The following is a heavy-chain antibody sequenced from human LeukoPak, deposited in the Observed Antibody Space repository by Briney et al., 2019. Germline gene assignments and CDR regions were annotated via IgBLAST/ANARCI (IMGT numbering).Heavy chain of an antibody. J-gene: IGHJ4*02. CDR1: GFTFSSYW. V-gene: IGHV3-74*01. Sequence: PGGSLRLSCAASGFTFSSYWMHWVRQAPGKGLVWVSRINSDGSSTSYADSVKGRFTISRDNAKNTLYLQMNSLRAEDTAVYYCARAPIRIAAAGTVDYWGQGTLVTVSS. D-gene: IGHD6-13*01. CDR3: ARAPIRIAAAGTVDY. CDR2: INSDGSST.